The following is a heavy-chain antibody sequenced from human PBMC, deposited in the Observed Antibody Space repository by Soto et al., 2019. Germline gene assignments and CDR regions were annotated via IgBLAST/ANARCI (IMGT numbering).Heavy chain of an antibody. CDR1: GYTLTRYY. J-gene: IGHJ6*02. CDR2: INPSGGIT. D-gene: IGHD2-2*01. V-gene: IGHV1-46*01. CDR3: ARGISTTRYYYYYGMDV. Sequence: ASVKVSCKASGYTLTRYYLHWLRQAPGQGPEWMGIINPSGGITNDAQKFQDRVTMTSDTSTSTVYMELSSLRSEDTAVYYCARGISTTRYYYYYGMDVWGQGTTVTVSS.